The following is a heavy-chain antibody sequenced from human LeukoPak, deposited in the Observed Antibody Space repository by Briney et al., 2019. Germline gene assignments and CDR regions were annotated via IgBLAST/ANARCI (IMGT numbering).Heavy chain of an antibody. Sequence: GESLKISCKGSGYRFTSYWIGWVRQMPGKGLEWMGIIYPGDSDTRYSPSFQGQITISVDKSISTAYVQWSSLKASDTAMYYCARRVVNNRNWYFDLWGRGTLVTVSS. D-gene: IGHD4-23*01. V-gene: IGHV5-51*01. CDR3: ARRVVNNRNWYFDL. CDR1: GYRFTSYW. CDR2: IYPGDSDT. J-gene: IGHJ2*01.